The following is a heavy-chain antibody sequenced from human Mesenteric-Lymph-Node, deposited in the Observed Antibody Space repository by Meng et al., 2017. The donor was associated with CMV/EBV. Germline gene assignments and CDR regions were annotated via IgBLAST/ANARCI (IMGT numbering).Heavy chain of an antibody. CDR2: ISYIGST. CDR1: RVSVSSDNYY. J-gene: IGHJ2*01. CDR3: ARAGIPQTSGYFDL. D-gene: IGHD2-2*02. V-gene: IGHV4-61*01. Sequence: SRVSVSSDNYYWNWIRQPPGEGLECIGYISYIGSTTYNPSLKNRVTISLDTSKNQFSLNLRSVTTADTAVYYCARAGIPQTSGYFDLWGRGTLVTVSS.